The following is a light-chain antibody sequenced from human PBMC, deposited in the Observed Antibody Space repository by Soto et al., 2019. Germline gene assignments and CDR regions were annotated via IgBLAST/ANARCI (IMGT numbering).Light chain of an antibody. J-gene: IGLJ3*02. CDR1: SSDLGDYNY. CDR3: SSYTSSSTVV. CDR2: EVS. Sequence: QSVLTQPASVSGSPGQSITISCTGTSSDLGDYNYVSWYQHHPGEAPKLMIHEVSNRPSGVSDRFSGSKSGNTASLTISGLQTEDEDDYYCSSYTSSSTVVFGGGTQLTVL. V-gene: IGLV2-14*01.